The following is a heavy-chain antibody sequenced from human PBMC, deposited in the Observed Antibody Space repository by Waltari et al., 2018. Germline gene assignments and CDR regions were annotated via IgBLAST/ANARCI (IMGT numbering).Heavy chain of an antibody. CDR2: INPNGGSA. V-gene: IGHV1-46*01. J-gene: IGHJ4*02. Sequence: QVQLVHSGAEVKTPGASVNVSCKASGYTFANFYIHWVRQAPGHGLEWMGKINPNGGSAGYAQRFKGRIIMTTDTSTGTVYMELKSLTSNDTAVYFCARVPPGPYYFDYWGKGTLVTVSS. CDR1: GYTFANFY. CDR3: ARVPPGPYYFDY.